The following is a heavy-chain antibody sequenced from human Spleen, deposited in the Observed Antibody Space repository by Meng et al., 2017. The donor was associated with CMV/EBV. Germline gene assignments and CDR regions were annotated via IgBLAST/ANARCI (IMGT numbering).Heavy chain of an antibody. CDR1: GGSISSYF. CDR2: IYYSGST. Sequence: SETLSLTCTVSGGSISSYFWSWIRQPPGKGLEWIGYIYYSGSTNYNPSLKSRVTISPDTSKNQFSLKLSSVTAADTAVYYCARDRYYGMDVWGQGTTVTVSS. J-gene: IGHJ6*02. V-gene: IGHV4-59*01. CDR3: ARDRYYGMDV.